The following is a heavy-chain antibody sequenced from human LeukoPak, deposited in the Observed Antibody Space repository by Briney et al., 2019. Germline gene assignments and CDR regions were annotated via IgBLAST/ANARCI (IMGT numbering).Heavy chain of an antibody. J-gene: IGHJ6*02. D-gene: IGHD3-10*01. V-gene: IGHV1-69*04. Sequence: SVKVSCKASGGTFSSYAISWVRQAPGQGLEWMGRIIPILGIANYAQKFQGRVTITADKSTSTAYMELSSLRSEDTAVYYCARAMVRGVIIYYYYGRDVWGQETTVSVSS. CDR2: IIPILGIA. CDR1: GGTFSSYA. CDR3: ARAMVRGVIIYYYYGRDV.